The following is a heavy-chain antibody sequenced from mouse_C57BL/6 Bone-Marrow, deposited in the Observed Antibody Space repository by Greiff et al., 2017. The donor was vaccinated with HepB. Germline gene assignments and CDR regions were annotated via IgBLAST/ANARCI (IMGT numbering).Heavy chain of an antibody. Sequence: EVKLVASGTVLARPGASVKMSCKTSGYKFTCYWMHWVKQRPGKGLEWIGAIYPGNSDTSYNQKFKGKAKLTAVTSASTADMELSSLTNEDSAGYYCTSGFTSGVFDYWDQGTTLTVSS. CDR3: TSGFTSGVFDY. D-gene: IGHD1-1*01. V-gene: IGHV1-5*01. J-gene: IGHJ2*01. CDR2: IYPGNSDT. CDR1: GYKFTCYW.